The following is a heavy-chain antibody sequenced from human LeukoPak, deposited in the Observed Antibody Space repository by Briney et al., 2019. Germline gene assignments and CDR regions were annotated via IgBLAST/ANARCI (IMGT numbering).Heavy chain of an antibody. J-gene: IGHJ3*02. CDR2: IYYSGST. V-gene: IGHV4-59*01. CDR3: ARPQNDAFDI. CDR1: GGSISSYY. Sequence: SETLSLTCTVSGGSISSYYWSWIRQPPGKGLEWIGYIYYSGSTEYNPSLKSRVTISVDTSKNQFSLKLSSVTAADTAVYYCARPQNDAFDIWGQGTMVTVSS.